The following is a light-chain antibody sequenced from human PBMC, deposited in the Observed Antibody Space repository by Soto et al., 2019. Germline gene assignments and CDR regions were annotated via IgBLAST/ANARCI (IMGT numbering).Light chain of an antibody. CDR2: GVT. CDR3: SSFTTNYFYV. CDR1: GSDIGAYNY. J-gene: IGLJ1*01. Sequence: QSALTQPASVSGSPGQSITISCTGTGSDIGAYNYVSWYQQHPGKAPKLIIHGVTHRPSGVSTRFSASKSAYTASLTISGLQAEDEADDYCSSFTTNYFYVFGPGTKLTVL. V-gene: IGLV2-14*01.